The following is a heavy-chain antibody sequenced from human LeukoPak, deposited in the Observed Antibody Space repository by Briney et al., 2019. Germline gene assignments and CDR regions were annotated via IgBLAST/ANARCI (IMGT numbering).Heavy chain of an antibody. CDR3: ARGQTSTYCSCTHCYLLDN. D-gene: IGHD2-2*01. J-gene: IGHJ4*02. Sequence: ASVKVSCKASGYIFTDYYVHWVRQAPGQGLEWMGWINTSSGGTNYAQKFQGRVTITRDTSISTACMELRSLRYEDAAIYYCARGQTSTYCSCTHCYLLDNWGQGTLVTLSS. CDR1: GYIFTDYY. V-gene: IGHV1/OR15-1*02. CDR2: INTSSGGT.